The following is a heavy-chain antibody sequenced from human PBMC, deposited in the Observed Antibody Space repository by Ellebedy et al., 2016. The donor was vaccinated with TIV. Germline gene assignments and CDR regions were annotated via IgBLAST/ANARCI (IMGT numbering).Heavy chain of an antibody. D-gene: IGHD2-2*01. Sequence: AASVKVSCKASGYTFTGYYMHWVRQAPGQGLEWMGWINPNSVDTEYAQKFQGRVTMTRDTSISTAYMELSWLRSDDTAVYYCARGCSSISCSGDYYYSMVFWGQGTTVTVSS. CDR2: INPNSVDT. CDR3: ARGCSSISCSGDYYYSMVF. V-gene: IGHV1-2*02. CDR1: GYTFTGYY. J-gene: IGHJ6*02.